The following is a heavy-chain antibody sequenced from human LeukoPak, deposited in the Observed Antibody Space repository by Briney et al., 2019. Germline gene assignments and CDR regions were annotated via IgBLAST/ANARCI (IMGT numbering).Heavy chain of an antibody. D-gene: IGHD2-21*02. Sequence: PSETLSLTCTVSCGSISSSSYYWGWIRQPPGKGLESIGSIYYSASTYYNPSLKSRVTISVDTSKNQFSLKLSSVTAADTAVYYCARDHQGGYFPYWFDPWGQGTLVTVSS. CDR1: CGSISSSSYY. CDR2: IYYSAST. CDR3: ARDHQGGYFPYWFDP. V-gene: IGHV4-39*07. J-gene: IGHJ5*02.